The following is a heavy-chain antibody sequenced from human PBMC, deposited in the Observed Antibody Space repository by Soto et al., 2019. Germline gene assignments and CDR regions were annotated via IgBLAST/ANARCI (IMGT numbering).Heavy chain of an antibody. J-gene: IGHJ4*02. D-gene: IGHD1-20*01. V-gene: IGHV3-23*01. Sequence: PGGSLRLSCAASGFTFNIYAMTWVRQAPGKGLEWVSTTGATGRTTYYADSVKGRFTVSRDNSKNTLDLQMSNLRAEDTAVYYCSTVHNTARSFYYWGQGTLVTVSS. CDR1: GFTFNIYA. CDR2: TGATGRTT. CDR3: STVHNTARSFYY.